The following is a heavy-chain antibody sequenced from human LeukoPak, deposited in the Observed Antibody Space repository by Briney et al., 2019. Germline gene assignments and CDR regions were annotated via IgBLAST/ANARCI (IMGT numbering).Heavy chain of an antibody. CDR3: AHHYVYDAFDI. Sequence: PSETLSLTCTVSGGSISSSSYYWSWIRQPPGKGLEWIGEINHSGSTNYNPSLKSRVTISVDTSKNQFSLKLSSVTAADTAVYYCAHHYVYDAFDIWGQGTMVTVSS. D-gene: IGHD4-17*01. V-gene: IGHV4-39*07. J-gene: IGHJ3*02. CDR1: GGSISSSSYY. CDR2: INHSGST.